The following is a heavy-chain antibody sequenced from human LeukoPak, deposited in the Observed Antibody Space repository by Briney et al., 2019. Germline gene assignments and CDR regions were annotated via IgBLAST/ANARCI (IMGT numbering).Heavy chain of an antibody. J-gene: IGHJ3*01. CDR3: ARDDYGVFDAFDV. V-gene: IGHV4-4*08. CDR1: GGSISSHF. Sequence: SETLSLTCTVSGGSISSHFWTWIRQAPGKRLEWLGYVSKSGSTNYNHSLQSRITISLDTSKNQFSLILTSVTAADTAVYFCARDDYGVFDAFDVWGQGAVVTVSS. D-gene: IGHD3-16*01. CDR2: VSKSGST.